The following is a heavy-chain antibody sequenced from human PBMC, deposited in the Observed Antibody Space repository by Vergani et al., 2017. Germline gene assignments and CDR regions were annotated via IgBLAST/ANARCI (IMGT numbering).Heavy chain of an antibody. J-gene: IGHJ5*02. CDR3: ARDPSGHDVWSGYQQFDP. Sequence: QVQLVQSGAEVKKPGASVKVSCKASGYTFTSYGISWVRQAPGQGLEWMGWISAYNGNTNYAQKLQGRVTMTTDTSTNTAYMELRSLRYDDTAVDYCARDPSGHDVWSGYQQFDPWGQGTLVTVSS. D-gene: IGHD3-3*01. CDR2: ISAYNGNT. CDR1: GYTFTSYG. V-gene: IGHV1-18*04.